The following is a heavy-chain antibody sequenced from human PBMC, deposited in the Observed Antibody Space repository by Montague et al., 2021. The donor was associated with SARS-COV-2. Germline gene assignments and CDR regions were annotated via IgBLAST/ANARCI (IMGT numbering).Heavy chain of an antibody. Sequence: SETLSLTCTVSGDSISDYYWSWIRQPPGMGLEWIGYIFRSGATNCNPPLKSRVIISLDTSKSQFSLRLSSVTAADTAMYYCARTSRGSRYFYGVDVWGQGTTVTVSS. J-gene: IGHJ6*02. CDR2: IFRSGAT. CDR1: GDSISDYY. D-gene: IGHD3-10*01. CDR3: ARTSRGSRYFYGVDV. V-gene: IGHV4-59*01.